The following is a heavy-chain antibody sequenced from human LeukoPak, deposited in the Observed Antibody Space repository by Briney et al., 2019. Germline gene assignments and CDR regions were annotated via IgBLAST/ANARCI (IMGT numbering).Heavy chain of an antibody. CDR3: AKGDYYYYGMDV. Sequence: GGSLRLSCAASGFTFSSYSMNWVRQAPGKGLEWVSSISSSSSYIYYADSVKGRFTISRDNAKNSLYLQMNSLRAEDTALYYCAKGDYYYYGMDVWGQGTTVTVSS. CDR1: GFTFSSYS. CDR2: ISSSSSYI. V-gene: IGHV3-21*04. J-gene: IGHJ6*02.